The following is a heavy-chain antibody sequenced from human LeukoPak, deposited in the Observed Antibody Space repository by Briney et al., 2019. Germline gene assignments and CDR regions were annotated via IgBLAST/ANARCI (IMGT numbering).Heavy chain of an antibody. D-gene: IGHD4-17*01. CDR1: GYTFTSYG. V-gene: IGHV1-18*01. J-gene: IGHJ4*02. CDR2: IGAYNGNT. CDR3: ARDRPGYGDYGVDY. Sequence: ASVKVSCKASGYTFTSYGISWVRQAPGQGLEWMGWIGAYNGNTNYAQKLQGRVTMTTDTSTSTAYMELRSLRSDDTAVYYCARDRPGYGDYGVDYWGQGTLVTVSS.